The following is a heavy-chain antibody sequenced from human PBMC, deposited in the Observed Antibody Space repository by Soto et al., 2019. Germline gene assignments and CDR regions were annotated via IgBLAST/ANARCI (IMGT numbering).Heavy chain of an antibody. V-gene: IGHV1-2*02. D-gene: IGHD3-9*01. Sequence: QVQLVQSGAEVEKPGASVRVSCKTSGYSFAGHYLHWVRQAPGQGLDWMGWINPNSGGTIYAQKFQGRVTMTRDTSISTAYMVLTSLRSDDTAVYYCARDSHYDILTGYSRNAFDMWGRGTVVTVSS. J-gene: IGHJ3*02. CDR1: GYSFAGHY. CDR2: INPNSGGT. CDR3: ARDSHYDILTGYSRNAFDM.